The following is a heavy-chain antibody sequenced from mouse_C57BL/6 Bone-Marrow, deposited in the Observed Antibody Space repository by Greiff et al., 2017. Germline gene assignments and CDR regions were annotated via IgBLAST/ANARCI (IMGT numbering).Heavy chain of an antibody. CDR3: NARYFDY. V-gene: IGHV14-1*01. CDR2: IDTEGGDT. J-gene: IGHJ2*01. CDR1: GFTIKDYD. Sequence: EVQLQQSGAELVRPGASVKLSCTASGFTIKDYDMHWVQQRPEQGLEWIGRIDTEGGDTEYAAKFQGQATMTADTSSNTAYLQLSSLTSEDTAVYYCNARYFDYWGQGTTVTVSS.